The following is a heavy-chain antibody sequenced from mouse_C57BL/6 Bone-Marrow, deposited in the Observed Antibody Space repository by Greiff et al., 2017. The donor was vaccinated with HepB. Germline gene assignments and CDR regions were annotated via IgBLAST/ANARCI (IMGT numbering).Heavy chain of an antibody. V-gene: IGHV1-64*01. CDR3: ARRDYGSGIYFDY. CDR2: IHPNSGST. D-gene: IGHD1-1*01. J-gene: IGHJ2*01. CDR1: GYTFTSYW. Sequence: VQLQQSGAELVKPGASVKLSCKASGYTFTSYWMHWVKQRPGQGLEWIGMIHPNSGSTNYNEKFKSKATLTVDKSSSTAYMQLSSLTSEDSAVYYCARRDYGSGIYFDYWGQGTTLTVSS.